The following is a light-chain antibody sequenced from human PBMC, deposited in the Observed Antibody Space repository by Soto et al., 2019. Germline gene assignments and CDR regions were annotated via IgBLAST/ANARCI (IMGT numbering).Light chain of an antibody. CDR2: GVN. Sequence: QSALTQPASVSGSPGQSITISCTGSGRDIGAYDYVSWYQQHPGKAPKLLIYGVNNRPSGVSYRFSASKSAFTASLTISGLQAEDEADFYCTSYTSSSTYVFGTGTKVTVL. CDR1: GRDIGAYDY. CDR3: TSYTSSSTYV. V-gene: IGLV2-14*01. J-gene: IGLJ1*01.